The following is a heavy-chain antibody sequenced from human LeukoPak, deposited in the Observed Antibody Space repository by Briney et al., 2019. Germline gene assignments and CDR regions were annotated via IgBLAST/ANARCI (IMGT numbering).Heavy chain of an antibody. J-gene: IGHJ4*02. CDR3: ASLSMIAAARNSDY. D-gene: IGHD6-13*01. Sequence: PGGSLRLSCAASGFTFSTYWMHWVRQAPGKGLVWVSRISSDGSSISYADSVKGRFSISRDNAKNTLYLQMNSLRAEDTAVYYCASLSMIAAARNSDYWGQGTLVTVSS. CDR2: ISSDGSSI. CDR1: GFTFSTYW. V-gene: IGHV3-74*01.